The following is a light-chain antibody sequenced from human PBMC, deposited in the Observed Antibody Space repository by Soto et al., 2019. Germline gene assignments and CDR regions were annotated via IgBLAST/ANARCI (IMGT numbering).Light chain of an antibody. CDR3: SSYTSSGTYV. J-gene: IGLJ1*01. CDR1: TSDVGHSNY. V-gene: IGLV2-14*01. Sequence: QSALTQPASVSGSPGQSMTLSCTGATSDVGHSNYVSWFQHHPGKAPKLIIYEVSNRPSGVSGRFSGSKSGNTASLTISGLQAEDEADYYCSSYTSSGTYVFGTGTKVTVL. CDR2: EVS.